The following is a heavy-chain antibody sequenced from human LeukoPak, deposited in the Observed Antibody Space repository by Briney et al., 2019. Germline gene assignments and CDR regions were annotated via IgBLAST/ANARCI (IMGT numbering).Heavy chain of an antibody. CDR2: ISYDGSNK. J-gene: IGHJ5*02. V-gene: IGHV3-30-3*01. D-gene: IGHD4-11*01. CDR1: GLTLSSYA. CDR3: ARGGSNLHAGGVNWFDP. Sequence: PGRSLRLACAASGLTLSSYAMGWARQAPGEGLGWVAVISYDGSNKYYADSVKGRFTISRDNSKNTLYLQMNSLRAEDTAVYYCARGGSNLHAGGVNWFDPWGQGTLVTVSS.